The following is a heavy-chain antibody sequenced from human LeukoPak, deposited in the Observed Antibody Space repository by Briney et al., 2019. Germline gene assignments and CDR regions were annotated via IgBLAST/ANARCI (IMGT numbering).Heavy chain of an antibody. CDR3: ARRWFDP. CDR2: INHSGST. V-gene: IGHV4-34*01. J-gene: IGHJ5*02. CDR1: GVSISGNY. Sequence: SETLSLTCTVSGVSISGNYWSWIRQSPGKGLEWIGEINHSGSTNYNPSLKSRVTISVDTSKNQFSLKLSSVTAADTAVYYCARRWFDPWGQGTLVTVSS.